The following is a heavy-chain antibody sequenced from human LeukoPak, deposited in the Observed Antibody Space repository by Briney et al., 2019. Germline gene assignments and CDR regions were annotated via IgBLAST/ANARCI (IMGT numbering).Heavy chain of an antibody. V-gene: IGHV3-23*01. CDR1: RLAFTSYI. D-gene: IGHD3-10*01. J-gene: IGHJ4*02. CDR3: AKDRIGEQDSYYFDY. CDR2: GRGKGDTT. Sequence: GGSLTLSCAASRLAFTSYIMRWASPAPGKGLEWVSGGRGKGDTTSYADSVKCRFTISRDKSTDTLYLQMNSLRVDDAAAYFCAKDRIGEQDSYYFDYWGQGTLVTVSS.